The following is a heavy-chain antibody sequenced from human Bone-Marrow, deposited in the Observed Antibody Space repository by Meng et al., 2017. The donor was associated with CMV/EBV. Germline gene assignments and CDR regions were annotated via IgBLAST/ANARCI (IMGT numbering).Heavy chain of an antibody. Sequence: GGSLRLSCAASGFTFSSYAMHWVRQAPGKGLEWVAVISYDGSNKYYADSVKGRFTISRDNSKNTLYLQMNSLRAEDTAVYYCARDESCSSTSCYGLGFDYWGQGTPVTVSS. D-gene: IGHD2-2*01. V-gene: IGHV3-30*04. CDR1: GFTFSSYA. CDR2: ISYDGSNK. J-gene: IGHJ4*02. CDR3: ARDESCSSTSCYGLGFDY.